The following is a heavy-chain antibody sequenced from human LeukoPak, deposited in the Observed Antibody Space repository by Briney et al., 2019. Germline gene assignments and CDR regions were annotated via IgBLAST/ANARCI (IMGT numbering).Heavy chain of an antibody. Sequence: PSETLTLTCTVSGDSVNQYYWKWLPQPPGKGLEWIGYVSNSGSGSTKYHPSLESRVSMSVETSKNQFSLKLSSVTAAVTAVYYCARWNSGRYHFAFWGQGTQVTVSS. CDR2: VSNSGSGST. V-gene: IGHV4-59*02. CDR3: ARWNSGRYHFAF. D-gene: IGHD1-26*01. CDR1: GDSVNQYY. J-gene: IGHJ4*02.